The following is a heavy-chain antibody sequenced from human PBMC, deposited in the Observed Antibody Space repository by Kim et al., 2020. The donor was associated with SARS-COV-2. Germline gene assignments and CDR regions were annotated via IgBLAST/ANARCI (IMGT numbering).Heavy chain of an antibody. J-gene: IGHJ4*02. CDR2: IKEDGGEK. CDR3: ARDPLDY. CDR1: GFTLNKFW. V-gene: IGHV3-7*01. Sequence: GESLKISYAASGFTLNKFWMTWVRQVPGKGLEWVATIKEDGGEKLYVDSVKGRFTISTDNAKNSLYLQMNSLRAEDTAMYYCARDPLDYWGQVTLVTVS.